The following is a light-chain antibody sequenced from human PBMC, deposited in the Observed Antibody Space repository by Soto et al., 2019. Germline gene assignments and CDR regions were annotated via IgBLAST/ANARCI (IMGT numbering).Light chain of an antibody. Sequence: DIQMTQSPSSLSASVGDTVTITCRATQTISTILNWYQHKPGKAPNLLIYAASSLQSGVPSRFSGSGSGTDFTLTISSLQPEDFATYYCQQSYSTPGTFGQGTKVDIK. CDR2: AAS. J-gene: IGKJ1*01. CDR3: QQSYSTPGT. CDR1: QTISTI. V-gene: IGKV1-39*01.